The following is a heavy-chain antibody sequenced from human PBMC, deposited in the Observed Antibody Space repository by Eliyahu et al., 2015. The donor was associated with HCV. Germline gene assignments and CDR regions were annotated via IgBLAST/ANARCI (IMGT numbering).Heavy chain of an antibody. CDR2: ISWNSGSI. CDR1: GFTFDDYA. CDR3: AKAKAPSSSWTENWFDP. D-gene: IGHD6-13*01. J-gene: IGHJ5*02. V-gene: IGHV3-9*01. Sequence: EVQLVESGGGLVQPGRSLRLSCAASGFTFDDYAMPWVRQAPGKGLGWVSGISWNSGSIGYADSVKGRFTISRDNAKNSLYLQMNSLRAEDTALYYCAKAKAPSSSWTENWFDPWGQGTLVTVSS.